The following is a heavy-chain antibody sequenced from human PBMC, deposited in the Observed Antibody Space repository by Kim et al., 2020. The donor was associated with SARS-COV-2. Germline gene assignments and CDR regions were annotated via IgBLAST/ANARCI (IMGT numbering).Heavy chain of an antibody. CDR2: IYYSGST. CDR3: AGDYYDRYGFYYGMDV. V-gene: IGHV4-59*13. D-gene: IGHD3-22*01. CDR1: GGSISSYY. J-gene: IGHJ6*02. Sequence: SETLSLTCTVSGGSISSYYWSWIRQPPGKGLEWIGYIYYSGSTNYNPSLKSRVTISLDTSKNQFSLKLSSVTTADTAVYYCAGDYYDRYGFYYGMDVWGQGTTVTVSS.